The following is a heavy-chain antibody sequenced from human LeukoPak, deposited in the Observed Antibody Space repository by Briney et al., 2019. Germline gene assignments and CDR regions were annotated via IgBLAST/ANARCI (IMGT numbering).Heavy chain of an antibody. V-gene: IGHV3-48*02. CDR2: ISSSSSTI. Sequence: SGGSLRLSCAASGFTFSSYSMTWGRQAPGKGLEWVSYISSSSSTIYYADSVKGRFTISRDNAKNSLYLQMNSLRDEDTAVYYCAREGSSGYFIFDYWGQGTLVTVSS. D-gene: IGHD3-22*01. CDR1: GFTFSSYS. J-gene: IGHJ4*02. CDR3: AREGSSGYFIFDY.